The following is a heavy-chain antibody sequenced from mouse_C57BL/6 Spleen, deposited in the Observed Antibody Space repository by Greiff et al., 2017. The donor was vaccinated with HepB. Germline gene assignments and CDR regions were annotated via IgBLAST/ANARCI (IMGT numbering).Heavy chain of an antibody. CDR3: ARFYDGYYDVSYWYFDV. CDR1: GYTFTSYW. CDR2: IYPGSGST. V-gene: IGHV1-55*01. Sequence: QVQLQQPGAELVKPGASVKMSCKASGYTFTSYWITWVKQRPGQGLEWIGDIYPGSGSTNYNEKFKSKATLTVDTASSTAYMKLSSLPSEDSAVYYCARFYDGYYDVSYWYFDVWGTGTTVTVSS. D-gene: IGHD2-3*01. J-gene: IGHJ1*03.